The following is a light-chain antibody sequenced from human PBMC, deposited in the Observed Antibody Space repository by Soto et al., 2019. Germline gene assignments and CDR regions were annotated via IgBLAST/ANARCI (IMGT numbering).Light chain of an antibody. CDR1: SSDFGGYNY. J-gene: IGLJ1*01. Sequence: QSVLTQPASVSGSPGQSITISCTGSSSDFGGYNYVSWYQQHPGKAPKLLIFDVTNRPSGVSNRFSGSKSGNTASLTISGLQAEDDGDYYCSSYSRITTLEVFGAGTKVTVL. V-gene: IGLV2-14*01. CDR3: SSYSRITTLEV. CDR2: DVT.